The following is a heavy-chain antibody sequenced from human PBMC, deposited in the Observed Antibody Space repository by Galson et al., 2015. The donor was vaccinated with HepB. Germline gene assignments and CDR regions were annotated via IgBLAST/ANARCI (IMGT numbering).Heavy chain of an antibody. J-gene: IGHJ3*02. CDR2: ISYDGSNK. V-gene: IGHV3-30*18. CDR3: AKYGYCSSTSCNDPDDAFDI. CDR1: GFTFSSYG. D-gene: IGHD2-2*03. Sequence: LRLSCAASGFTFSSYGMHWVRQAPGKGLEWVAVISYDGSNKYYADSVKGRFTISRDNSKNTLYLQMNSLRAEDTAVYYCAKYGYCSSTSCNDPDDAFDIWGQGTMVTVSS.